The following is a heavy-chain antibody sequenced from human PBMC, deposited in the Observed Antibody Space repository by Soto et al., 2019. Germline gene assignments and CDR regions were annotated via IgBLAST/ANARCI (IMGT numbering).Heavy chain of an antibody. J-gene: IGHJ6*02. Sequence: LSLTCAVSGYSISSGYYWGWIRQPPGKGLEWIGSIYHSGSTYYNPSLKSRVTISVDTSKNQFSLKLSSVTAADTAVYYCARDHREDYGPSGYYYYGMDVWGQGTTVTVSS. V-gene: IGHV4-38-2*02. CDR1: GYSISSGYY. CDR3: ARDHREDYGPSGYYYYGMDV. D-gene: IGHD4-17*01. CDR2: IYHSGST.